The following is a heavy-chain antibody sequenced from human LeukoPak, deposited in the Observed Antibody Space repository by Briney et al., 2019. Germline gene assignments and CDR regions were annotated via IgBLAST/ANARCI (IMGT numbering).Heavy chain of an antibody. J-gene: IGHJ4*02. V-gene: IGHV3-7*04. CDR2: IKQDGSEK. CDR1: VFTFSRIG. D-gene: IGHD5-12*01. Sequence: PGGSRRLSCAASVFTFSRIGMSWVRQAPGKGLEWVANIKQDGSEKYYVDSVKGRFTISRDNAKNSLYLQMNSLRAEDTAVFYCARDGTYTDYDPDFDMGGQGTLVTVSS. CDR3: ARDGTYTDYDPDFDM.